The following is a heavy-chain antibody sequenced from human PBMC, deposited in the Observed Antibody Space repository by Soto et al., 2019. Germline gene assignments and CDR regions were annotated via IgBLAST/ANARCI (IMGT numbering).Heavy chain of an antibody. J-gene: IGHJ4*02. V-gene: IGHV1-69*01. CDR2: IIPIFGTA. D-gene: IGHD2-8*02. Sequence: QVQLVQSGAEVKTPGSSVKVSCKASGGTFSSYAISWVRQAPGQGLEWMGGIIPIFGTANYAQKFQGRVTITADESTSTAYMDLSSMRSEVTAEDYGAGYWGGFVDYWCQGTLVTVSS. CDR3: AGYWGGFVDY. CDR1: GGTFSSYA.